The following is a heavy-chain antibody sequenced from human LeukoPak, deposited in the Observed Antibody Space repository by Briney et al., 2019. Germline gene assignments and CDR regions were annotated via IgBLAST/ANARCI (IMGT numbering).Heavy chain of an antibody. CDR3: TKLTATVQDFDY. Sequence: GGSLRLTCAASGFTFSSYAMSWVRQAPGKGLEWLSAISGSGGSTYYADSVKGRFTISRDNSKNTLYLQMNSLRAEDTAVYYCTKLTATVQDFDYWGQGTLVTVSS. CDR1: GFTFSSYA. V-gene: IGHV3-23*01. D-gene: IGHD4-17*01. CDR2: ISGSGGST. J-gene: IGHJ4*02.